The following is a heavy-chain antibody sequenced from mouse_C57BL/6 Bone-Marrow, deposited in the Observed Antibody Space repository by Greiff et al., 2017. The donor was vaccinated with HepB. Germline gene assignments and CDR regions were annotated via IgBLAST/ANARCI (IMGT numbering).Heavy chain of an antibody. CDR3: ARDDYDWAWFAY. CDR2: IYPIDGST. CDR1: GYTFTSYD. D-gene: IGHD2-4*01. Sequence: VQLQQSGPELVKPGASVKLSCKACGYTFTSYDINWVKQRPGQGLAWIGWIYPIDGSTKYNEKFKGKSTLTIDTSASTAYMELHSLTSEDSAVYFCARDDYDWAWFAYWGQGTLVTVSA. V-gene: IGHV1-85*01. J-gene: IGHJ3*01.